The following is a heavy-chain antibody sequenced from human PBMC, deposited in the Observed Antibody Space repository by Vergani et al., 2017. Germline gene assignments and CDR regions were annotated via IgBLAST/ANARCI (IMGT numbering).Heavy chain of an antibody. D-gene: IGHD5-18*01. V-gene: IGHV3-33*01. CDR1: GFTFSSYG. J-gene: IGHJ3*02. CDR2: IWYDGSNK. CDR3: ARECTAMALRPDAFDI. Sequence: QVQLVESGGGVVQPGRSLRLSCAASGFTFSSYGMHWVRQAPGKGLEWVAVIWYDGSNKYYADSVKGRFTISRDNSKNTLYLQMNSLRAEDTAVYYCARECTAMALRPDAFDIWGQGTMVTVSS.